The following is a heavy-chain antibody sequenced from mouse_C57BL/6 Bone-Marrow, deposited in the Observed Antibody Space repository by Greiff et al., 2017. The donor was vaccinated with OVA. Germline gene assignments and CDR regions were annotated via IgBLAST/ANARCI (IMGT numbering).Heavy chain of an antibody. CDR3: ARPSTTGGDWYFDV. CDR1: GFTFSSYG. J-gene: IGHJ1*03. V-gene: IGHV5-6*01. D-gene: IGHD1-1*01. CDR2: ISSGGSYT. Sequence: EVQLQESGGDLVKPGGSLKLSCAASGFTFSSYGMSWVRQTPDKRLEWVATISSGGSYTYYPDSVKGRFTISRDNAKNTLYLQMSSLKSEDTAMYYCARPSTTGGDWYFDVWGTGTTVTVSS.